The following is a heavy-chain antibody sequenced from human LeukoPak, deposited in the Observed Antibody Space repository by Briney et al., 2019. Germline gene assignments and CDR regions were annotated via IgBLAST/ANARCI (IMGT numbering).Heavy chain of an antibody. D-gene: IGHD4-17*01. CDR2: FDPEDGET. V-gene: IGHV1-24*01. Sequence: ASVKVSCKVSGYTLTELSMHWVRQAPGKGLEWMGGFDPEDGETIYAQKFQGRVTMTEDTSTDTAYMELSSLRSEDTAVYYCATYRTVTRDYYHGMDVWGQGTTVTVSS. J-gene: IGHJ6*02. CDR3: ATYRTVTRDYYHGMDV. CDR1: GYTLTELS.